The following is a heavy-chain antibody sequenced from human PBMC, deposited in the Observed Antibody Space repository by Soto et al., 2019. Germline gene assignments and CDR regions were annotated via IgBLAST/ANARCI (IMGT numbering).Heavy chain of an antibody. V-gene: IGHV1-2*02. D-gene: IGHD1-26*01. J-gene: IGHJ4*02. CDR2: LNPNTGAT. CDR1: GYTFNAYY. CDR3: ARDYNIRTTYSGSWPVAD. Sequence: ASVKVSCKASGYTFNAYYIHWVRQAPGQGLEWMGWLNPNTGATHYAQKFHGRVTMTSDTSINTAYMELSSLRSDDTAVYYCARDYNIRTTYSGSWPVADWGQGTRVTVSS.